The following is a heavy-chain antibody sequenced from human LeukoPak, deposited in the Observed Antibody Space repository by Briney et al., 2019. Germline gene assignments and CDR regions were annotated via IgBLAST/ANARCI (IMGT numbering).Heavy chain of an antibody. CDR3: ARFRSDYAFDI. V-gene: IGHV4-59*01. J-gene: IGHJ3*02. CDR1: SGSISNYY. D-gene: IGHD3-3*01. Sequence: SETLSLTCTVSSGSISNYYWTWIRQNPGKGLEWIGNIYYSGATSYNPSLQSRLTISLDTSKNQFSLKLTSVTAADTAVYYCARFRSDYAFDIWGQGTMVTVSS. CDR2: IYYSGAT.